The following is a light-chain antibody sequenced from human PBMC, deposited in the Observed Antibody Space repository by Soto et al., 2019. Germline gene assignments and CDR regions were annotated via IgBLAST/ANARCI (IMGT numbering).Light chain of an antibody. V-gene: IGKV3-15*01. J-gene: IGKJ2*01. CDR1: QSVSSN. CDR3: QQYNNWPPVT. CDR2: GAS. Sequence: EIVMTQSPATLSVSPGERATLSCRASQSVSSNLAWYQQKPGQAPRLLIYGASTRATGIPARLSGSGSGTEFTLTISSLQSEDVAVYDCQQYNNWPPVTFGRGPKLEIK.